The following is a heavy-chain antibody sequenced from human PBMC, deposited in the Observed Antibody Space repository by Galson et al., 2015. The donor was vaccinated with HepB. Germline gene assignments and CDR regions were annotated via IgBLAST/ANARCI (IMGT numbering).Heavy chain of an antibody. CDR2: INAGNGNT. CDR1: GYTFTSYA. V-gene: IGHV1-3*01. CDR3: ARDWDVRGYQLPPIYGMDV. J-gene: IGHJ6*02. D-gene: IGHD2-2*01. Sequence: SVKVSCKASGYTFTSYAMHWVRQAPGQRLEWMGWINAGNGNTKYSQKFQGRVTITRDTSASTAYMELSSLRSEDTAVYYCARDWDVRGYQLPPIYGMDVWGQGTTVTVSS.